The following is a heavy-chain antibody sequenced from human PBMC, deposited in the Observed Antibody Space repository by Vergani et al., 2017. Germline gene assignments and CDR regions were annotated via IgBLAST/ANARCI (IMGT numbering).Heavy chain of an antibody. CDR3: ARVEGYSYVGGTDY. CDR1: GYTFTSYA. J-gene: IGHJ4*02. D-gene: IGHD5-18*01. Sequence: QVQLVQSGAEVKKPGASVKVSCKASGYTFTSYAMHWVRQAPGQRLEWMGWINAGNGNTKYSQKFQGRVTITRDTSASTAYMELSSLRSEDTAVYYCARVEGYSYVGGTDYWGQGTLVTVSS. CDR2: INAGNGNT. V-gene: IGHV1-3*01.